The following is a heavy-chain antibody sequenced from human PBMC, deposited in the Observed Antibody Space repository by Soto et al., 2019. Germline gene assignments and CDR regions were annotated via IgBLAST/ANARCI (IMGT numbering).Heavy chain of an antibody. CDR1: GGTFSSYT. CDR2: IIPILGIA. D-gene: IGHD1-1*01. V-gene: IGHV1-69*02. Sequence: SVKVSCKASGGTFSSYTISWVRQAPGQGLEWMGRIIPILGIANYAQKFQGRVTITADKSTSTAYMELSSLRSEDTAVYYCASLEEREGTTIDYWGQGTLVTVSS. J-gene: IGHJ4*02. CDR3: ASLEEREGTTIDY.